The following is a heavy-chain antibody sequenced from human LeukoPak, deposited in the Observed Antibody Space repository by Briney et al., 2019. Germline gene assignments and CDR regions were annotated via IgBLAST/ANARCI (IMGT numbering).Heavy chain of an antibody. CDR3: AKDPPGWELDAFDI. Sequence: GGSLRLSCGASGFTFSSYGMHWVRQAPGKGLEWVTFIRYDGTNKYYADSVKGRFTISRDNSKNTLYLQMNSLRAEDTAVYYCAKDPPGWELDAFDIWGQGTMVTVSS. V-gene: IGHV3-30*02. D-gene: IGHD1-26*01. CDR2: IRYDGTNK. J-gene: IGHJ3*02. CDR1: GFTFSSYG.